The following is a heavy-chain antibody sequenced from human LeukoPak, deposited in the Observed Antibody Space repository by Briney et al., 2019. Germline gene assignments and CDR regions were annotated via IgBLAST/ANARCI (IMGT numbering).Heavy chain of an antibody. CDR1: GGSISNYY. CDR3: ARDSYTGSHFEDTFDI. J-gene: IGHJ3*02. Sequence: SETLSLTCTVSGGSISNYYWSWIRQPPRKGLEWIGHISDSGNTNYNSSLRSRLTISVDTSNNQFSLRLSSVTAADTAMYYCARDSYTGSHFEDTFDIWGQGTMVTVSS. D-gene: IGHD1-26*01. V-gene: IGHV4-59*01. CDR2: ISDSGNT.